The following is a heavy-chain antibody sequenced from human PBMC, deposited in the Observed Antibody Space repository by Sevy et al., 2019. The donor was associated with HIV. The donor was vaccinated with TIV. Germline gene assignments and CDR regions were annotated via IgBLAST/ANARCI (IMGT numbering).Heavy chain of an antibody. J-gene: IGHJ4*02. D-gene: IGHD2-21*01. CDR3: VKEGGGEGGDH. Sequence: GESLKISCAASGFSYSSYGMHWVRQPPGKGLEWVAYIQYDGSNKDYADSVKGRFTISRDNSKNTLDLQMNSLRVEDTAVYYCVKEGGGEGGDHWGQGTLVTVSS. CDR2: IQYDGSNK. V-gene: IGHV3-30*02. CDR1: GFSYSSYG.